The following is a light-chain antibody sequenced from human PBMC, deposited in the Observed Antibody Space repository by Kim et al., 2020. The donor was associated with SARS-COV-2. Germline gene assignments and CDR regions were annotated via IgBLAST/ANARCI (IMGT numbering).Light chain of an antibody. J-gene: IGKJ2*01. V-gene: IGKV1-39*01. CDR1: QRISTY. CDR2: AAT. CDR3: QQSYDVPYI. Sequence: ASVGDRVTITCRASQRISTYLNWYQQKPGKAPKPLIYAATYLESGVPSRFSGSGFGTDFTLTINSLQPEDFAIYYCQQSYDVPYIFGQGTKVEIK.